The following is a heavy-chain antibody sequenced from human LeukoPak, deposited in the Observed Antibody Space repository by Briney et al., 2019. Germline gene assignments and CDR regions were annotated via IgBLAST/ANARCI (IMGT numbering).Heavy chain of an antibody. Sequence: GGSLRLSCAASGFTFDDYGMSWVRQAPGKGLEWVSGINWNGGSTGYADSVKGRFTISRDNAKNSLYLQMNSLRAEDTASYYCARKRTTVTPFDYWGQGTLVTVSS. CDR1: GFTFDDYG. J-gene: IGHJ4*02. D-gene: IGHD4-17*01. CDR2: INWNGGST. V-gene: IGHV3-20*04. CDR3: ARKRTTVTPFDY.